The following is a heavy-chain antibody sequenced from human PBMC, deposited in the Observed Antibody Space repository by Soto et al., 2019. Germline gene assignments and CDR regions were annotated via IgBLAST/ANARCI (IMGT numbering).Heavy chain of an antibody. CDR3: ARDGGTFSSDRSRYHYRRYYDY. CDR1: GYSIKSGYY. D-gene: IGHD3-22*01. J-gene: IGHJ4*01. Sequence: SEILSLTYGVSGYSIKSGYYWGWIRQPPGKGLEWIGTIYYSGDTYYNPSLKSRVTISVDTSKNQFSLRLRSVTAADTAVYYSARDGGTFSSDRSRYHYRRYYDYWGDGTQVTDSS. V-gene: IGHV4-38-2*02. CDR2: IYYSGDT.